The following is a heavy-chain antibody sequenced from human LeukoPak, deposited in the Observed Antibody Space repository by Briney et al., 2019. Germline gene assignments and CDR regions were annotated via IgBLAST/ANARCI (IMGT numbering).Heavy chain of an antibody. CDR1: GFTFSSYD. Sequence: PGGSLRLSCAASGFTFSSYDMHWVRQGTGKGLEWVSSIDTVGDTYYPGSVKGRFTISRENAKNSLHLQMNSLRAGDTAVYYCARVSPDYGGYFDYWGQGTLVTVSS. J-gene: IGHJ4*02. CDR2: IDTVGDT. D-gene: IGHD4-23*01. V-gene: IGHV3-13*01. CDR3: ARVSPDYGGYFDY.